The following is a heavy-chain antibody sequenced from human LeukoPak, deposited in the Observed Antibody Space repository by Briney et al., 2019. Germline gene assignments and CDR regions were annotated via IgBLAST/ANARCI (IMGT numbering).Heavy chain of an antibody. CDR1: GFTFSTYA. V-gene: IGHV3-30*04. J-gene: IGHJ4*02. CDR2: VSKDGNTK. D-gene: IGHD5-12*01. Sequence: GRSLRLSCVASGFTFSTYAIHWVRQAPGKGLEWVAVVSKDGNTKYYADSVKGRFTISRDNSKNTLYLQMNSLRAEDTSVYYCAKDLGSGYALSLDYWGQGTLVTVSS. CDR3: AKDLGSGYALSLDY.